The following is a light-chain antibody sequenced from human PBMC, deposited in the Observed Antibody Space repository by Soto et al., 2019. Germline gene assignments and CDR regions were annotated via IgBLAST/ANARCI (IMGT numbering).Light chain of an antibody. J-gene: IGKJ4*01. V-gene: IGKV3-15*01. CDR1: QSVSSN. Sequence: EIVMTQSPATLSVSPGEGATLSCRASQSVSSNLAWNQQKPGQAPRLLIYAASTRATGIPARFSGSGSGTEFTLAISSLQSEDFAVYYCQQYNNWPPLTFGGGTKVEIK. CDR3: QQYNNWPPLT. CDR2: AAS.